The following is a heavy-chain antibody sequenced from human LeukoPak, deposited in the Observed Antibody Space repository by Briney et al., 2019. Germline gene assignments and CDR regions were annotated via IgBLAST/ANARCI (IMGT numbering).Heavy chain of an antibody. Sequence: GGSLRLSCAFSGLTFSSYAMTWVRQAPGKGLEWVSAVSGGGGSTYYADSVRGRFTISRDNSKNTLYLQMNSLKAEDTAVYYCARRGYEWGQGTLVTVSS. J-gene: IGHJ4*02. CDR2: VSGGGGST. V-gene: IGHV3-23*01. CDR1: GLTFSSYA. D-gene: IGHD6-13*01. CDR3: ARRGYE.